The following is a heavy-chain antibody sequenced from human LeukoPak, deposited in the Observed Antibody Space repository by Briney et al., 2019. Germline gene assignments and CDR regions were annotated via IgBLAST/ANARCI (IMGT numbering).Heavy chain of an antibody. J-gene: IGHJ4*02. Sequence: GRSLRLSCTASGFTFGDYAMSWFRQAPGKGLEWVGFIRSKAYGGTTEYAASVKGRFTISRDDSKSIAYLQMNSLKTEDTAVYYCTRDNSNGLVISTGFDYWGQGTLVTVSS. CDR1: GFTFGDYA. V-gene: IGHV3-49*03. D-gene: IGHD3/OR15-3a*01. CDR3: TRDNSNGLVISTGFDY. CDR2: IRSKAYGGTT.